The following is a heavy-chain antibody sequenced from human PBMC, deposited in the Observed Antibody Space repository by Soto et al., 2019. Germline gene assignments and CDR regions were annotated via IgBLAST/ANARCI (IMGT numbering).Heavy chain of an antibody. V-gene: IGHV4-31*03. CDR2: IYYSGST. J-gene: IGHJ4*02. D-gene: IGHD3-16*02. CDR1: GGSISSGGYY. Sequence: KTSETLSLTCTVSGGSISSGGYYWSWIRQHPGKGLEWIGYIYYSGSTYYNPSLKSRVTISVDTSKNQFSLKLSSVTAADTAVYYCARVLQSYDYVWGSYRYPSHIDYWGQGTLVTVSS. CDR3: ARVLQSYDYVWGSYRYPSHIDY.